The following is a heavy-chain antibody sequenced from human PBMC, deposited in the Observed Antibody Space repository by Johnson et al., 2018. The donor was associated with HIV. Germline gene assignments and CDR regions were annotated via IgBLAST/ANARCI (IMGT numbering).Heavy chain of an antibody. CDR2: IKGKTDGGTT. CDR3: AREDQDAFDI. J-gene: IGHJ3*02. Sequence: VQLVESGGGLIEPGGSLRLSCAASGFIFSNAWMTWVRQAPGKGLEWVGRIKGKTDGGTTDYAAPVKGRFTISRSESKNTLYLQMNSLRAEDTAVYYCAREDQDAFDIWGQGTMVSVSS. V-gene: IGHV3-15*01. CDR1: GFIFSNAW.